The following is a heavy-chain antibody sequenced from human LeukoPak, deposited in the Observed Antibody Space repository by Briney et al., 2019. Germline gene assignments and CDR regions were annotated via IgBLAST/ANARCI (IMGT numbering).Heavy chain of an antibody. CDR2: MNPNSGNT. CDR3: ARLLKVYYYDSSGYYYVVAGLDY. D-gene: IGHD3-22*01. Sequence: ASVKVSCKASGYTFTSYDINWVRQATGQGLEWMGWMNPNSGNTGYAQKFQGRVTMTRNTSISTAYMELSSLRSEDTAVYYCARLLKVYYYDSSGYYYVVAGLDYWGQGTLVTVSS. V-gene: IGHV1-8*01. CDR1: GYTFTSYD. J-gene: IGHJ4*02.